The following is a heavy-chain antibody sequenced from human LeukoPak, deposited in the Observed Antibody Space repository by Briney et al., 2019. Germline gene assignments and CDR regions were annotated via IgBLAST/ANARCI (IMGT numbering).Heavy chain of an antibody. CDR2: IYTSGST. CDR3: ARERSYYDSRGYYTPYYFDY. D-gene: IGHD3-22*01. J-gene: IGHJ4*02. V-gene: IGHV4-4*07. CDR1: GGSISSYY. Sequence: SETLSLTCTVSGGSISSYYWSWIRQPAGKGLEWIGRIYTSGSTNYNPSLKSRVTMSVDTSKNQFSLMLTSVTAADTAVYYCARERSYYDSRGYYTPYYFDYWGQGTLVTVSS.